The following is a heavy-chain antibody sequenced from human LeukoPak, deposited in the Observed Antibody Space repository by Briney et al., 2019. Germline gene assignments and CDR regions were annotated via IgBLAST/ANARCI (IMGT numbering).Heavy chain of an antibody. V-gene: IGHV3-23*01. J-gene: IGHJ4*02. D-gene: IGHD5-18*01. CDR3: ARGVVGGGYSYGKGDY. Sequence: RTGGSLRLSCAASGFTFSSYAMSWVRQAPGKGLEWVSAISGSGGSTYYADSVKGRFTISRDNSKNTLYLQMNSLRAEDTAVYYCARGVVGGGYSYGKGDYWGQGTLVTVSS. CDR1: GFTFSSYA. CDR2: ISGSGGST.